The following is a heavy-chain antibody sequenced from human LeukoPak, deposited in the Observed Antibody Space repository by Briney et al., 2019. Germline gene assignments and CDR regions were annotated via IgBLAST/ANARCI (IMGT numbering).Heavy chain of an antibody. Sequence: AAVKVFCKASVYTFTISGISWVRPAPGQGLEWMGWIIAYNGNTNYAQKLQGRVTMTTDTSTSTAYMELRSLRSDDTAVYCCARVDYGDGDYWGQGTLVTVSS. V-gene: IGHV1-18*01. CDR1: VYTFTISG. D-gene: IGHD4-17*01. J-gene: IGHJ4*02. CDR3: ARVDYGDGDY. CDR2: IIAYNGNT.